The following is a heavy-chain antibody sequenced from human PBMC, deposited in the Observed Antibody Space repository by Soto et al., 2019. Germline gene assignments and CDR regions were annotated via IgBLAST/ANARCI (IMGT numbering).Heavy chain of an antibody. J-gene: IGHJ4*02. D-gene: IGHD1-20*01. CDR3: TGIRVNG. CDR1: GLSFSDSV. Sequence: GGSLRLSCAASGLSFSDSVMHWVRQPPGKGLEWVGRIRSKAGSYATAYAASVRGRFTISRDDSKNTAYLEMKSLQTEDTAVYYCTGIRVNGWGQGTLVTVSS. CDR2: IRSKAGSYAT. V-gene: IGHV3-73*01.